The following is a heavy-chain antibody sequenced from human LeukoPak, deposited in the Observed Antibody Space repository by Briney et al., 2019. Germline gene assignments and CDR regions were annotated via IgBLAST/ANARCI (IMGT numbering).Heavy chain of an antibody. CDR2: IYYSGST. V-gene: IGHV4-30-4*01. CDR3: ARYLYCSSTSCYTSNHWFDP. D-gene: IGHD2-2*02. Sequence: SQTLSLTCTVSGGSISSGDYYWSWIRQPPGKGLEWIGYIYYSGSTYYNPSLKSRVTISVDTSKNQFSLKLSSVTAADTAVYYCARYLYCSSTSCYTSNHWFDPWGQGTLVTVSS. CDR1: GGSISSGDYY. J-gene: IGHJ5*02.